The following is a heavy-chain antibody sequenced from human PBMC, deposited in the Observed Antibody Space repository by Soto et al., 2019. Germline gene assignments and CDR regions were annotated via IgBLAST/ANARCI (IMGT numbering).Heavy chain of an antibody. D-gene: IGHD3-10*01. Sequence: ASVKVSCKASGYTFTSYAMHWVRQAPGQRLEWMGWINAGNGNTKYSQKFQGRVTMTTDTSTSTAYMELRSLRSDDTAVYYCARDRVRGVITYYYYYYGMDVWGQGTTVTVSS. J-gene: IGHJ6*02. CDR1: GYTFTSYA. V-gene: IGHV1-3*01. CDR3: ARDRVRGVITYYYYYYGMDV. CDR2: INAGNGNT.